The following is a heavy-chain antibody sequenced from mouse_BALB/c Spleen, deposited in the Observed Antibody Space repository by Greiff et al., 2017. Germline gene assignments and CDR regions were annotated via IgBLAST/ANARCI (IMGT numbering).Heavy chain of an antibody. CDR3: ARGGGNSFAY. J-gene: IGHJ3*01. D-gene: IGHD2-1*01. CDR1: GYTFTSYW. CDR2: IYPGDGDT. Sequence: VQLQQSGAELARPGASVKLSCKASGYTFTSYWMQWVKQRPGQGLEWIGAIYPGDGDTRYTQKFKGKATLTADKSSSTAYMQLSSLASEDSAVYYCARGGGNSFAYWGQGTLVTVSA. V-gene: IGHV1-87*01.